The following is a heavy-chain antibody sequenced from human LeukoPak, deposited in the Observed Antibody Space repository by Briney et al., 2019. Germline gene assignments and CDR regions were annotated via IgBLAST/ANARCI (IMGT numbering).Heavy chain of an antibody. J-gene: IGHJ4*02. CDR2: IRYDSSSK. CDR3: AKDLPEPYFDY. CDR1: GFTFSSYG. V-gene: IGHV3-30*02. Sequence: GGSLRLSCAASGFTFSSYGMHWVRQAPGKGLEWVAFIRYDSSSKFYADSVKGRFTISRDNSKNTPYMQMNSLRAEDTAVYYCAKDLPEPYFDYWGQGTLVTVSS.